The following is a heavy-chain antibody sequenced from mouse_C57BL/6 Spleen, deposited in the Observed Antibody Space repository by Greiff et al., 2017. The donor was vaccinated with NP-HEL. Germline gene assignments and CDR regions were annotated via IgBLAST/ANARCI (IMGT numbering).Heavy chain of an antibody. CDR3: ARHYGYERCFAY. V-gene: IGHV1-64*01. Sequence: QVQLQQPGAELVKPGASVKLSCKASGYTFTSYWMHWVKQRPGQGLEWIGMIHPNSGSTNYNEKFKSKATLTVDKSSSTAYMQLSSLTSEDSAVYYCARHYGYERCFAYWGQGTLVTVSA. J-gene: IGHJ3*01. CDR1: GYTFTSYW. D-gene: IGHD2-2*01. CDR2: IHPNSGST.